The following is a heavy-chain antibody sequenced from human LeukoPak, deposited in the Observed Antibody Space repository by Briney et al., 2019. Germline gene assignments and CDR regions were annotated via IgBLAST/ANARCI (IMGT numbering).Heavy chain of an antibody. CDR1: GFTFSTSA. V-gene: IGHV3-48*03. D-gene: IGHD3-10*02. CDR3: AELGITMIGGV. Sequence: GGSLRPSCGASGFTFSTSAMDWVRQAPGKGLEWVSYISSSGSTIYYADSVKGRFTISRDSAKNSLYLQMNSLRAEDTAVYYCAELGITMIGGVWGKGTTVTISS. J-gene: IGHJ6*04. CDR2: ISSSGSTI.